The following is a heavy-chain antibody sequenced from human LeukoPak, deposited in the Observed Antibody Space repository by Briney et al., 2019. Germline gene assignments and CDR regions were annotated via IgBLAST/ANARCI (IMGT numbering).Heavy chain of an antibody. V-gene: IGHV1-18*01. J-gene: IGHJ3*02. D-gene: IGHD6-13*01. CDR2: ISAYNGDT. CDR1: GYTFTSYG. Sequence: ASVKVSCKASGYTFTSYGISWVRQAPGQGLEWMGWISAYNGDTNYVQKFQGTVTMTTDTSTSTAYMELKSLRSDDTAVYYCAREEGAPIAAANIWGLGTKVTVSS. CDR3: AREEGAPIAAANI.